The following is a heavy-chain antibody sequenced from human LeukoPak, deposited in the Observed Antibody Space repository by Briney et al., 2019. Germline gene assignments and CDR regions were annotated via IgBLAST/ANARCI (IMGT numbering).Heavy chain of an antibody. Sequence: ASVKVSCKASGYTFTSYGISWVRQAPGQRLEWMGWISAYNGNTNYAQKLQGRVTMTTDTSTSTAYMELRSLRSNDTAVYYCARAHGSYGSGSYWWFDPWGQGTLVTVSS. CDR1: GYTFTSYG. D-gene: IGHD3-10*01. J-gene: IGHJ5*02. CDR2: ISAYNGNT. V-gene: IGHV1-18*01. CDR3: ARAHGSYGSGSYWWFDP.